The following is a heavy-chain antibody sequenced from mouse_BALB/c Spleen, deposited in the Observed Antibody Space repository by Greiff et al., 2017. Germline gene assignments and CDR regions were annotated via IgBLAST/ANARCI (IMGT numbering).Heavy chain of an antibody. V-gene: IGHV5-17*02. CDR2: ISSGSSTI. J-gene: IGHJ4*01. CDR3: AREVRRGMDY. CDR1: GFTFSSFG. D-gene: IGHD2-14*01. Sequence: EVNVVESGGGLVQPGGSRKLSCAASGFTFSSFGMHWVRQAPEKGLEWVAYISSGSSTIYYADTVKGRFTISRDNPKNTLFLQMTSLRSEDTAMYYCAREVRRGMDYGGQGTSVTVSS.